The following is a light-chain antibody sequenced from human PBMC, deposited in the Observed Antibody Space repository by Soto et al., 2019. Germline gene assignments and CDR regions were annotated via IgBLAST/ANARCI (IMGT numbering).Light chain of an antibody. V-gene: IGLV2-8*01. Sequence: QSALTQPPSASGSPGQSVTISCTGTNSDVGGYNFVSWYQQHPGKAPKLIIYEVTKRPSGVPDRFSGFKSGKTASLTVSGLQAEDEADYYCSSYAGSNNRYVFGTGTKVTVL. CDR1: NSDVGGYNF. CDR2: EVT. CDR3: SSYAGSNNRYV. J-gene: IGLJ1*01.